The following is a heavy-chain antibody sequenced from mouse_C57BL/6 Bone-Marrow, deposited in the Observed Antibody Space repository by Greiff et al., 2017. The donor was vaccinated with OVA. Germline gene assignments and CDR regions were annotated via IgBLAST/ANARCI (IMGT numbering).Heavy chain of an antibody. V-gene: IGHV5-15*01. CDR1: GFTFSDYG. CDR2: ISNLAYSI. CDR3: ARHGGY. J-gene: IGHJ2*01. Sequence: EVQLVESGGGLVQPGGSLKLSCAASGFTFSDYGMAWVRQAPRKGPEWVAFISNLAYSIYYADTVTGRFTISRENAKNTLYLEMSSMRSEDTAMYYCARHGGYWGQGTTLTVSS.